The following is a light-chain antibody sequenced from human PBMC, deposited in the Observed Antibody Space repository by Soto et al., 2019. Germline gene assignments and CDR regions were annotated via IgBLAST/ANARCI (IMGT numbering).Light chain of an antibody. V-gene: IGKV3-20*01. Sequence: IVLTQSPGTLSLSPGDRATLSCRASQSVLSSYFAWYQQRPGQAPRLLIFGASSRAAGIPDRFSGSGSGTDFTLIINRLEPEDFAVYYCQQYGTSPRTFGQGTKVEIK. J-gene: IGKJ1*01. CDR1: QSVLSSY. CDR3: QQYGTSPRT. CDR2: GAS.